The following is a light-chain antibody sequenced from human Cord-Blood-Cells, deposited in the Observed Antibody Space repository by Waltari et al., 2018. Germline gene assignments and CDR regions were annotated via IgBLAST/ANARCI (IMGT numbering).Light chain of an antibody. CDR2: KAS. CDR1: QSISSW. J-gene: IGKJ1*01. CDR3: QQYNSYSPWT. Sequence: DIQMTQSPSTLSASVGDRVTITCRASQSISSWLAWYQQKPGKAPKLLLYKASSLESGVPSRFSGSGSGTEFTLTISSLQPDDCATYYCQQYNSYSPWTFGQGTKVEIK. V-gene: IGKV1-5*03.